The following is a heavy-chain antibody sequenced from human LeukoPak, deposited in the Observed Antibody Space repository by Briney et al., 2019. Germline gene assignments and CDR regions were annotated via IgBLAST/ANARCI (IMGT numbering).Heavy chain of an antibody. CDR1: GYTFTSYG. V-gene: IGHV1-18*01. CDR3: ARKSMTTKVKFHYYYMDV. Sequence: ASVKVYCKASGYTFTSYGISWVRQAPGQGLEWMGWISAYNGNTNYAQKLQGRVTMTTDTSTSTAYMELSSLRSEDTAVYYCARKSMTTKVKFHYYYMDVWGKGTTVTVSS. CDR2: ISAYNGNT. J-gene: IGHJ6*03. D-gene: IGHD4-11*01.